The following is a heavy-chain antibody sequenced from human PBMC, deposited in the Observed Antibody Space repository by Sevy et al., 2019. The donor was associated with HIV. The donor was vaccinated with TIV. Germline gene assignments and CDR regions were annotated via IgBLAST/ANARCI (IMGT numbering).Heavy chain of an antibody. D-gene: IGHD5-18*01. CDR2: IYWNDDT. CDR1: GFSLSTSGVG. J-gene: IGHJ4*02. Sequence: SGPTLVKPTQTLTLTCTFSGFSLSTSGVGVGWIRQPPGKALEWLAVIYWNDDTRHNPSLKSRLTVTKDTSKNQVVLRRTNMDPVDTATYYCAHAGQVWNLCDFWGQGTLVTVSS. CDR3: AHAGQVWNLCDF. V-gene: IGHV2-5*01.